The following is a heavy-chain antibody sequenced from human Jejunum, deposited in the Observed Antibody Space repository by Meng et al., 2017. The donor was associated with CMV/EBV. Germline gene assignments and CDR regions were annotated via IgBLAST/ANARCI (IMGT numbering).Heavy chain of an antibody. CDR1: GFTFSSYA. D-gene: IGHD6-19*01. J-gene: IGHJ5*02. CDR2: INGNADST. Sequence: ASGFTFSSYAMTWVRQAPGKGLEWVSCINGNADSTYYADSVKGRFTISRDNSQNTFYLQMNSLRAEDTAVFYCARVRYSTGWQFDLWGQGTLVTVSS. CDR3: ARVRYSTGWQFDL. V-gene: IGHV3-23*01.